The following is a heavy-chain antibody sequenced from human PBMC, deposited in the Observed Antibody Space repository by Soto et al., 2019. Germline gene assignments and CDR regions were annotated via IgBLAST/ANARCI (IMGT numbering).Heavy chain of an antibody. CDR1: GGSISSSSYY. J-gene: IGHJ4*02. Sequence: SETLSLTCTVSGGSISSSSYYWGWIRQPAGTGLEWIGSIYHSGSTYCNPSLKSRVTISVDTSKNQFSLKLSSVTAADTAVYYCARHDADSTIDYWGQGTLVTVSS. CDR2: IYHSGST. D-gene: IGHD5-18*01. CDR3: ARHDADSTIDY. V-gene: IGHV4-39*01.